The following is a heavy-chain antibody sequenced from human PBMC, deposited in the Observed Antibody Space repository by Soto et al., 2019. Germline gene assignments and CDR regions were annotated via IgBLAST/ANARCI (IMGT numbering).Heavy chain of an antibody. CDR2: ISTDASST. CDR1: GFTFSSYW. CDR3: ARLPNKSPQN. J-gene: IGHJ1*01. Sequence: DVQLVESGGGLVQPGGSLRLSCAASGFTFSSYWMHWVRQAPGKGLVWVSSISTDASSTSYADPVKGRFTISRDNAKNTLYLQMNSVKAEDTAGYYCARLPNKSPQNWGQGTLVIVSP. V-gene: IGHV3-74*01.